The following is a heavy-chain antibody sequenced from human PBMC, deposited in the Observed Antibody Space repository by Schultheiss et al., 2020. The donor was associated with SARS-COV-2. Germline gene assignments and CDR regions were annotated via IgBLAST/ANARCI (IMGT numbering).Heavy chain of an antibody. J-gene: IGHJ5*02. CDR3: AGHDFGDYGAFDP. CDR1: GGSFSGYY. Sequence: SETLSLTCAIYGGSFSGYYWSWIRQPPGKGLEWIGEINHSGSTNYNPSLKSRVTISVDTSKNQLSLQLSSVTAADTAVYSCAGHDFGDYGAFDPWGQGTLVTVSS. V-gene: IGHV4-34*01. D-gene: IGHD4-17*01. CDR2: INHSGST.